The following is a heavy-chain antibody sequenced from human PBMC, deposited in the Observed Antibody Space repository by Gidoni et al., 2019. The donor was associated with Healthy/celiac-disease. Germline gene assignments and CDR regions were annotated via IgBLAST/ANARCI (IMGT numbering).Heavy chain of an antibody. Sequence: EVQPVESGGGLVKPGGSLRLSCAASGFTFSSYSMNWVRQAPGKGLGWVASISSSSSYIYYADSVKGRFTISRDNAKNSLYLQMNSLRAEDTAVYYCATSGRGTGGTDYWGQGTLVTVSS. V-gene: IGHV3-21*01. J-gene: IGHJ4*02. CDR2: ISSSSSYI. CDR1: GFTFSSYS. CDR3: ATSGRGTGGTDY. D-gene: IGHD3-10*01.